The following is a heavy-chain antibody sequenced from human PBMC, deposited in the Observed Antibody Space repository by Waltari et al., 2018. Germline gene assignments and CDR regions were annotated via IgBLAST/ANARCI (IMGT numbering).Heavy chain of an antibody. D-gene: IGHD6-13*01. CDR1: GFTFSSYW. J-gene: IGHJ2*01. V-gene: IGHV3-74*01. CDR2: ISGTGSNT. CDR3: AKYSSSSGGANWYFDL. Sequence: EVQLVESGGGLVQPGGSLRLSCAASGFTFSSYWLHWVRQAPGKGRVWVSRISGTGSNTNYADSVRGRFTISRDNAKNTLYLQMNSLTAEDTAVYYCAKYSSSSGGANWYFDLWGRGTLVTVSS.